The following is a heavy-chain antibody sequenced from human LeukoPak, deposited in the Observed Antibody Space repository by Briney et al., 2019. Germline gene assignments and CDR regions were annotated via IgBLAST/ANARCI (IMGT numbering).Heavy chain of an antibody. V-gene: IGHV3-23*01. CDR3: AKRGVVIRVILVGFHKEAYYFDS. CDR1: GFTFDKFA. D-gene: IGHD3-22*01. Sequence: GGSLRLSCAASGFTFDKFAMSWVRQAPGKGLEWVSSISGSDGTTYYADSVKGRFTISRDNPKNTLFLQMNSLRAEDTAVYFCAKRGVVIRVILVGFHKEAYYFDSWGQGALVTVSS. J-gene: IGHJ4*02. CDR2: ISGSDGTT.